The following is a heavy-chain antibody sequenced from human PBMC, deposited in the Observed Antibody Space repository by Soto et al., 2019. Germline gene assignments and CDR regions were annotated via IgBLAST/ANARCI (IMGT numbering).Heavy chain of an antibody. Sequence: QVQLVESGGGVVQPGRSLRLSCVASGFTFSSYGMHWVRQAPGKGLEWVAIISYDGSNTYYADSVKGRFTISRDNSKNTLYLQMTSLRAEDTSVYYCAKEGGLSGSYYISTADDVDYWGQGTLVTVSS. V-gene: IGHV3-30*18. CDR1: GFTFSSYG. CDR3: AKEGGLSGSYYISTADDVDY. J-gene: IGHJ4*02. CDR2: ISYDGSNT. D-gene: IGHD1-26*01.